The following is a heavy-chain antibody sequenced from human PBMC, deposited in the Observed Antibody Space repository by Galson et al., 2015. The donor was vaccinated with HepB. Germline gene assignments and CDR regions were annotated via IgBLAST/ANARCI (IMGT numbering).Heavy chain of an antibody. CDR1: GFTVSDYY. Sequence: FLRLSCAASGFTVSDYYMSWIRQAPGKGLEWVSYISSSSGYTNYADSVKGRFTISRDNAKNSLYLQMNSLRAEDTAVYYCAKEDRGNFDYWGQGTLVTVSS. CDR3: AKEDRGNFDY. CDR2: ISSSSGYT. D-gene: IGHD3-16*01. V-gene: IGHV3-11*06. J-gene: IGHJ4*02.